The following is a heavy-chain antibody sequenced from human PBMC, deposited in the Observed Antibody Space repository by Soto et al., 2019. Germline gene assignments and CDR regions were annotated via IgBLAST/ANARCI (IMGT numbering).Heavy chain of an antibody. V-gene: IGHV4-59*01. D-gene: IGHD3-22*01. J-gene: IGHJ4*02. CDR2: IYYSGFT. CDR3: ARGKDYYDSSGYCFDY. CDR1: GESISSSY. Sequence: PSETLSLTCTVSGESISSSYWSWIRQSPGKGLEWIGYIYYSGFTNYNPSLKSRVTISVDTSKNQFSLKLSSVTAADTAVYYCARGKDYYDSSGYCFDYWGQGTLVTVS.